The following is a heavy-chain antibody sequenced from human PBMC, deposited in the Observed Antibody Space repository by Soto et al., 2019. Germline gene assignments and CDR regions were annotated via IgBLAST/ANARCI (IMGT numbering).Heavy chain of an antibody. CDR2: INAGNGNT. CDR3: ASGKGGSYYQFDY. Sequence: ASMKVSCKASGYTFTSYAMHWVRQAPGQRLEWMGWINAGNGNTKYSQKFQGRVTITRDTSASTAYMELSSLRSEDTAVYYCASGKGGSYYQFDYWGQGTLVTVSS. CDR1: GYTFTSYA. J-gene: IGHJ4*02. D-gene: IGHD1-26*01. V-gene: IGHV1-3*01.